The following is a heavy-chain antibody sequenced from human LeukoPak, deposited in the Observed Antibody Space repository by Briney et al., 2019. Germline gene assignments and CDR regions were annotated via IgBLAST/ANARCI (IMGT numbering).Heavy chain of an antibody. D-gene: IGHD3-22*01. J-gene: IGHJ4*02. V-gene: IGHV3-23*01. CDR2: ISGSGGST. Sequence: QAQGKEKEWVSAISGSGGSTYYADSVKGRFTISRDNSKNTLYLQMNSLRAEDTAVYYCAKDRGYYDSSGYFDYWGQGTLVTVSS. CDR3: AKDRGYYDSSGYFDY.